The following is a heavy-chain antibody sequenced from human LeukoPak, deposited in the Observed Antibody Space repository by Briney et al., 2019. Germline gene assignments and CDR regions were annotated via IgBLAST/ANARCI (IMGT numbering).Heavy chain of an antibody. J-gene: IGHJ6*03. CDR2: IYTSGST. Sequence: SETLSLICTVSGGSISSGSYYWSWIRQPAGKGLEWIGRIYTSGSTNYNPSLKSRVTISVDTSKNQFSLKLSSVTAADTAVYYCARELKEFCSSTSCYAIYYYYMDVWGKGTTVTVSS. CDR3: ARELKEFCSSTSCYAIYYYYMDV. V-gene: IGHV4-61*02. CDR1: GGSISSGSYY. D-gene: IGHD2-2*01.